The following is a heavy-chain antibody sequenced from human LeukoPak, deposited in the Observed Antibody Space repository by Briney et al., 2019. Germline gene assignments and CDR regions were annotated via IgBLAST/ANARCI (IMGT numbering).Heavy chain of an antibody. V-gene: IGHV1-69*13. Sequence: SVKVSCKASGGTFSSSAISWVRQAPGQGLEWMGGIIPIFGTANYARKFQGRVTITADESTSTAYMELSSLRSEDTAVYYCARDRRWRPRESPFFDYWGQGTLVTVSS. CDR2: IIPIFGTA. J-gene: IGHJ4*02. CDR3: ARDRRWRPRESPFFDY. CDR1: GGTFSSSA. D-gene: IGHD5-24*01.